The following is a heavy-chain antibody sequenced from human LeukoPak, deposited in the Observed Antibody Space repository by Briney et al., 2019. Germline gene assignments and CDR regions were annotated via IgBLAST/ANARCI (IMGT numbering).Heavy chain of an antibody. Sequence: SETLSLTCAVSGGSVSSGSYYWSWIRQPPGKGLEWIGYIYDSRSTNYNPSLKSRVTISVDTSKNQFSLKLSSVTAADTAVYYCARGSDYYDSSGYYIEDYWGQGTLVTVS. CDR3: ARGSDYYDSSGYYIEDY. J-gene: IGHJ4*02. CDR2: IYDSRST. D-gene: IGHD3-22*01. V-gene: IGHV4-61*01. CDR1: GGSVSSGSYY.